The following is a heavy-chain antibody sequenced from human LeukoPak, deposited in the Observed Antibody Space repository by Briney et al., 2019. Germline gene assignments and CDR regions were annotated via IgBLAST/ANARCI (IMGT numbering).Heavy chain of an antibody. V-gene: IGHV3-74*03. Sequence: GGSLRLSCVASGFTFSRYWMHWVRQAPGKGLVWVSRINSDGFSTTYADFVRGRFTISRDNPKNTLYLQMNSLRAEDTALYYCARDLSYYDSSGYISLGYYFDYWGQGTLVTVPS. CDR2: INSDGFST. CDR3: ARDLSYYDSSGYISLGYYFDY. CDR1: GFTFSRYW. D-gene: IGHD3-22*01. J-gene: IGHJ4*02.